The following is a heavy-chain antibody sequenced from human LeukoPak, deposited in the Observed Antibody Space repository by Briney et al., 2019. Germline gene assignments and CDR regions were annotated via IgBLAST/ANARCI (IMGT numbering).Heavy chain of an antibody. CDR3: ARDPYGSGQFDP. CDR1: GYTLTGYY. CDR2: INPNSGGT. D-gene: IGHD3-10*01. J-gene: IGHJ5*02. V-gene: IGHV1-2*02. Sequence: ASVKVSCKASGYTLTGYYMHWVRQAPGQGLEWMGWINPNSGGTNYAQKFQGRVTMTRDTSISTAYMELSRLRSDDTAVYCCARDPYGSGQFDPWGQGTLVTVSS.